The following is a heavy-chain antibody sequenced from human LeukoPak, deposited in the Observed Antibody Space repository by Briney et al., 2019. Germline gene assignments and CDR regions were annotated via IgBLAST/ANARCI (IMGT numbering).Heavy chain of an antibody. CDR1: GFTFSSYS. V-gene: IGHV3-21*01. Sequence: PGGSLRLSCAASGFTFSSYSMNWVRQAPGKGLEWVSSISSSSSYIYYADSVKGRFTISRDNAKNSLYLQMNSLRAEDTAVYYCGRESQGYCSCTSCYALGAFDIWGQGTMVTVSS. CDR2: ISSSSSYI. CDR3: GRESQGYCSCTSCYALGAFDI. D-gene: IGHD2-2*01. J-gene: IGHJ3*02.